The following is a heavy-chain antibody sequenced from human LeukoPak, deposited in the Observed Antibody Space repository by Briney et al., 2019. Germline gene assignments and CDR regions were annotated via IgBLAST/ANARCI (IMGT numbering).Heavy chain of an antibody. Sequence: SVKVSCKASGYTFTSYGISWVRQAPGQGLEWMGGIIPIFGTANYAQKFQGRVTITADESTSTAYMELSSLRSEDTAVYYCARGTLGYCSSTSCYSGDYWGQGTLVTVSS. J-gene: IGHJ4*02. CDR3: ARGTLGYCSSTSCYSGDY. V-gene: IGHV1-69*13. CDR1: GYTFTSYG. CDR2: IIPIFGTA. D-gene: IGHD2-2*01.